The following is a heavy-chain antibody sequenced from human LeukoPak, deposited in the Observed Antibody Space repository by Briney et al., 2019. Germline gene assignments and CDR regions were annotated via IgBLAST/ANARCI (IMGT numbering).Heavy chain of an antibody. CDR1: GGSISSSSYY. V-gene: IGHV4-39*01. Sequence: SETLSLTCTVSGGSISSSSYYWGWIRQPPGKGLEWIGSIYYSGSAFYNPSLKSRVTISVDTSKNQFSLKLSSVTAADTAVYYCARIAAAGTSFDYWGQGTLVTVSS. CDR2: IYYSGSA. J-gene: IGHJ4*02. D-gene: IGHD6-13*01. CDR3: ARIAAAGTSFDY.